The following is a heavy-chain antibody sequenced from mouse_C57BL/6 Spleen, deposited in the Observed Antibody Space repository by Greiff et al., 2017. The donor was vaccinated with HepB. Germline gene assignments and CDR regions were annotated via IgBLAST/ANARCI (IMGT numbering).Heavy chain of an antibody. CDR2: ISSGGDYI. CDR3: TRVSHYYGSSSFDY. CDR1: GFTFSSYA. V-gene: IGHV5-9-1*02. Sequence: EVKLVESGEGLVKPGGSLKLSCAASGFTFSSYAMSWVRQTPEKRLEWVAYISSGGDYIYYADTVKGRFTISRDNARNTLYLQMSSLKSEDTAMYYCTRVSHYYGSSSFDYWGQGTTLTVSS. J-gene: IGHJ2*01. D-gene: IGHD1-1*01.